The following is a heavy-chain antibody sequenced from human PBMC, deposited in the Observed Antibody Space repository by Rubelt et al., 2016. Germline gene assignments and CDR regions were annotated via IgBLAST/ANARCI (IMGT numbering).Heavy chain of an antibody. CDR1: SRSG. J-gene: IGHJ4*02. CDR3: ARAAGGYCSGGTCQLGYYFEY. Sequence: SRSGMHWVRQAPGKGLEWISSISSNGGDIYHADSVKGRFTISRDNAKNSLFLQMNSLRAEDTALYYCARAAGGYCSGGTCQLGYYFEYWGQGTQVTVSS. CDR2: ISSNGGDI. V-gene: IGHV3-21*01. D-gene: IGHD2-15*01.